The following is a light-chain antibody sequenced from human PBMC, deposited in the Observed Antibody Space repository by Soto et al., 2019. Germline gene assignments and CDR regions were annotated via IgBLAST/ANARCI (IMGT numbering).Light chain of an antibody. Sequence: QSALTQPPSASGSPGQSVTISCTGTSSDVGGYNYVSWYQHHPGKAPKLMIYEVNKRPSGVSDRFSGSKSGNTASLTVSGLQAEDEADYSCSSSAGSNSLGVFGGGTKLTVL. CDR1: SSDVGGYNY. J-gene: IGLJ2*01. V-gene: IGLV2-8*01. CDR2: EVN. CDR3: SSSAGSNSLGV.